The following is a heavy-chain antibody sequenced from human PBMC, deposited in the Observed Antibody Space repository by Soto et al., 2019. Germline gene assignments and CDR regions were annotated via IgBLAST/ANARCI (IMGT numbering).Heavy chain of an antibody. V-gene: IGHV3-74*01. CDR1: GFTFSYYW. Sequence: EVRLVESEGGLVQPGGSLSLSCAASGFTFSYYWMHWVRQAPGQGLLWVSRIHSDGSSTTYADSVKGRFTISRDNAKNTVSLHMNSLRVEDTGVYFCARGDRGAFDLWGQGTVVTVSS. D-gene: IGHD2-21*02. CDR2: IHSDGSST. J-gene: IGHJ3*01. CDR3: ARGDRGAFDL.